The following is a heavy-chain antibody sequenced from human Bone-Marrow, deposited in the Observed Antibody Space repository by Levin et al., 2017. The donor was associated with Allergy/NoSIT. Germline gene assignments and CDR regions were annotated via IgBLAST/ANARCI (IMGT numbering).Heavy chain of an antibody. Sequence: SETLSLTCTVSGGSVSGGRNYWTWIRLPPGKPLEWIGFIYNSGSTNYNPSLKSRVTISADTSKNQLSLRMNSATAADTAVYFCARGFFTSDHSWGVYYMDVWGKGTTVTVS. V-gene: IGHV4-61*01. D-gene: IGHD3-10*01. CDR2: IYNSGST. J-gene: IGHJ6*03. CDR3: ARGFFTSDHSWGVYYMDV. CDR1: GGSVSGGRNY.